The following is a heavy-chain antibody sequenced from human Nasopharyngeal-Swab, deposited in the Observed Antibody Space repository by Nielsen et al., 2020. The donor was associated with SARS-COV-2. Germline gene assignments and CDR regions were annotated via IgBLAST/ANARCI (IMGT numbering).Heavy chain of an antibody. CDR3: ARRWGYCSSTSCYHYYYYYMDV. Sequence: ASVKVSCKASGYTFTSYDINWLRQATGQGLEWMGWMNPNSGNTGYAQKFQGRVTMTRNTSISTAYMELSSLRSEDTAVYYCARRWGYCSSTSCYHYYYYYMDVWGKGTTVTISS. J-gene: IGHJ6*03. CDR2: MNPNSGNT. D-gene: IGHD2-2*01. V-gene: IGHV1-8*01. CDR1: GYTFTSYD.